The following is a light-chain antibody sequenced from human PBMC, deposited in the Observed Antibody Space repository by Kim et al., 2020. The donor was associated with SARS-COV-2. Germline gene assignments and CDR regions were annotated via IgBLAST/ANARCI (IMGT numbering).Light chain of an antibody. CDR1: QSVSSSY. CDR3: QQYGSSLCT. Sequence: EIVLTQSPGTLSLSPGERATLSCRASQSVSSSYLAWYQQKPGQAPRLLIYGASSRATGIPDRFSGSGSGTDFTLTISRLEPEDFAVYYCQQYGSSLCTFGQGTRLDIK. J-gene: IGKJ1*01. V-gene: IGKV3-20*01. CDR2: GAS.